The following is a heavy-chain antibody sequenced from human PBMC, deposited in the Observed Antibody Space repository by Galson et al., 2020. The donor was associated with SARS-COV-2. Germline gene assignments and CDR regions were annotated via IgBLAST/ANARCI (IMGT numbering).Heavy chain of an antibody. CDR2: LSHDGRIE. V-gene: IGHV3-30*04. Sequence: ASGTIFTNSAIHWVRQAPGKGLEWVAVLSHDGRIEVYADSVKGRFTIPRDNSENMLFLQMDSLRADDTAVYYCARDVSGGGCDFWGQGTMVAVAS. D-gene: IGHD2-15*01. CDR1: GTIFTNSA. CDR3: ARDVSGGGCDF. J-gene: IGHJ3*01.